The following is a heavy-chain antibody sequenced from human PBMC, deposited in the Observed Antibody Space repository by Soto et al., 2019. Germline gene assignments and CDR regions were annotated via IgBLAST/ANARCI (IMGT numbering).Heavy chain of an antibody. D-gene: IGHD3-10*01. CDR3: ARHSRELLFGELLHPYYYYYMDV. CDR2: IYPGDSDT. V-gene: IGHV5-51*01. Sequence: GESLKISCKGSGYSFTSYWIGWVRQMPGKGLEWMGIIYPGDSDTRYSPSFQGQVTISADKSISTAYLQWSSLKASDTAMYYCARHSRELLFGELLHPYYYYYMDVWGKGTTVTVSS. J-gene: IGHJ6*03. CDR1: GYSFTSYW.